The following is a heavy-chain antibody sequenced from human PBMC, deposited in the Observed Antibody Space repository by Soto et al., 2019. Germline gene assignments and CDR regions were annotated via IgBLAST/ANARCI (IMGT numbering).Heavy chain of an antibody. Sequence: SETLSLTCTVSGGSISSGDYYWSWIRQPPGKGLEWIGYIYYSGSTYYNPSLKSRVTISVDTSKNQFSLKLSSMTAADTAVYYCARGSTVVTAHEYFQHWGQGTLVTVSS. CDR3: ARGSTVVTAHEYFQH. V-gene: IGHV4-30-4*01. J-gene: IGHJ1*01. CDR2: IYYSGST. CDR1: GGSISSGDYY. D-gene: IGHD2-21*02.